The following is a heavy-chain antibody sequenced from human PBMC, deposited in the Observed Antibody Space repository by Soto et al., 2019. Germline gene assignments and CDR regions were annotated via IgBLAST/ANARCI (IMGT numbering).Heavy chain of an antibody. CDR2: IYNSGST. CDR1: GGSISSVYYY. J-gene: IGHJ4*02. Sequence: SETLSLTCTVSGGSISSVYYYWSWIRQPPGKGLEWIGHIYNSGSTYSNPSLKSRVTILVDTSKNQFSLNLSSVTATDTAVYYCARGPAGDKVDYWGQGTLVTVSS. CDR3: ARGPAGDKVDY. V-gene: IGHV4-30-4*01. D-gene: IGHD7-27*01.